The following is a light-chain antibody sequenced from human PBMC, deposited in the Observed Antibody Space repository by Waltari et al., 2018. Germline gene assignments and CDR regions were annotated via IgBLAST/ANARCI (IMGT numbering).Light chain of an antibody. J-gene: IGLJ2*01. Sequence: SYELTQPSSVSVSPGQTARLTFSGDMLAKKYARWFQQKPGQAPILIIHKDSERPSGISERFLGSSSGTTVTLAISGAQPEDEADYYCYSAADNNVFFGGGTKLTVL. CDR2: KDS. CDR1: MLAKKY. CDR3: YSAADNNVF. V-gene: IGLV3-27*01.